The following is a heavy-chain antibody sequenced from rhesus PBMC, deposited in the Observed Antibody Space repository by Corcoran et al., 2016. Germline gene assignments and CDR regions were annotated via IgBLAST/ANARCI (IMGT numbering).Heavy chain of an antibody. J-gene: IGHJ5-1*01. CDR3: ARDDV. CDR1: GFTFRSYW. CDR2: ISSDGSST. Sequence: EVQLVESGGGLVQPGGSLRLSCAASGFTFRSYWMYWVRQAQGKGVELVSRISSDGSSTSYADSVKGRFTSSRENAKKSLYLQMNSLRAEDTAVYYCARDDVWGPGVLVTVSS. V-gene: IGHV3-119*01.